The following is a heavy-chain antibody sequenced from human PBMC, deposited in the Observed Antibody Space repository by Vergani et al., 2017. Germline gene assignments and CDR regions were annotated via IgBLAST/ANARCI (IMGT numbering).Heavy chain of an antibody. Sequence: EVQLVETGGGLIQPGGSLRLSCAASGFTVSSNYMSWVRQAPGKGLEWVSVIYSGGSTYYADYVKCRFTISRDNYKNTLYLQMKSLRAEDTSVYYCARGYCTNSICRGKVDVWGQGTLVTVSA. J-gene: IGHJ4*02. CDR1: GFTVSSNY. V-gene: IGHV3-53*02. CDR2: IYSGGST. D-gene: IGHD2-8*01. CDR3: ARGYCTNSICRGKVDV.